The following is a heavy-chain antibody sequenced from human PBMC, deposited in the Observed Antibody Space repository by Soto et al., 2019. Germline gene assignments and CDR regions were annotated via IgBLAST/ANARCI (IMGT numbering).Heavy chain of an antibody. J-gene: IGHJ3*01. CDR1: GFTFSTYW. D-gene: IGHD1-1*01. V-gene: IGHV3-74*01. CDR3: ATGPTPAFAF. Sequence: SLRLSCAASGFTFSTYWMHWVRQAPGKGLVWVSRIHSDGITTLYVDSVTGRFTISRDNAKNTVFLQMNSLRAEDTAVYYCATGPTPAFAFWGRGTMVTVSS. CDR2: IHSDGITT.